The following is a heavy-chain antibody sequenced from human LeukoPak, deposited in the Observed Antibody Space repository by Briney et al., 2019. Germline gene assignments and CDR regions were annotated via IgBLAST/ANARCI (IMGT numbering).Heavy chain of an antibody. J-gene: IGHJ5*02. CDR1: GYTFTAYY. D-gene: IGHD2-15*01. Sequence: ASVKVSCKASGYTFTAYYMHWVRQAPGQGLEWMGWINPNSGVTNYAQKFQGRVIMTRYTSISTAYMELSRLTSDDTAGYYCARDSRGFSVDPWGQGTLVTVSS. CDR3: ARDSRGFSVDP. V-gene: IGHV1-2*02. CDR2: INPNSGVT.